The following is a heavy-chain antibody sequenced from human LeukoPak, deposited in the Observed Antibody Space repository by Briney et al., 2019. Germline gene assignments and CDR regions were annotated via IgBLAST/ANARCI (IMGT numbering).Heavy chain of an antibody. V-gene: IGHV4-34*01. J-gene: IGHJ4*02. CDR2: INHSGST. CDR1: GGSFSGYY. Sequence: SETLSLTCAVYGGSFSGYYWSWIRQPPGKGLEWIGEINHSGSTNYNPSLKSRVTISVDTSKNQFSLKLSSVTAADTAVYYCAREGEMATINPDYFDYWGQGTLVTVSS. CDR3: AREGEMATINPDYFDY. D-gene: IGHD5-24*01.